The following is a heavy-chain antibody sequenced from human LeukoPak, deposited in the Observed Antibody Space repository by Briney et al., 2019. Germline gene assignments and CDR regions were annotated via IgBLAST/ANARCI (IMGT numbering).Heavy chain of an antibody. CDR2: MNPNSGNT. J-gene: IGHJ4*02. D-gene: IGHD3-10*01. Sequence: ASVKVSCKASGYTFTSYGISWVRQAPGQGLEWMGWMNPNSGNTGYAQKFQGRVTMTRNTSISTAYMELSSLRSEDTAVYYCARALYKKGSWVPPFGYWGQGTLVTVSS. CDR3: ARALYKKGSWVPPFGY. CDR1: GYTFTSYG. V-gene: IGHV1-8*02.